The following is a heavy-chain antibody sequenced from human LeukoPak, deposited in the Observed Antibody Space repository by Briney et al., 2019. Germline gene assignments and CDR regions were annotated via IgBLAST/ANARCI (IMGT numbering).Heavy chain of an antibody. J-gene: IGHJ4*02. Sequence: GGSLRLSCAASGFPFSSYAMSWVRQAPGKGLEWVSATSGSGGSTYYADSVKGRFTISRDNSKNTLYLQMNSLRAEDTAVYYCAKGLTMIVVGTLLDYWGQGTLVTVSS. CDR2: TSGSGGST. V-gene: IGHV3-23*01. CDR3: AKGLTMIVVGTLLDY. CDR1: GFPFSSYA. D-gene: IGHD3-22*01.